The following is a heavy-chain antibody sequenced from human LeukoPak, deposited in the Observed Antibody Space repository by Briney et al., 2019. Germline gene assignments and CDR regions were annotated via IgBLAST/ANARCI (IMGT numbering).Heavy chain of an antibody. CDR1: GFPFSVSW. V-gene: IGHV3-74*01. J-gene: IGHJ4*02. CDR3: AKDWFATTDY. D-gene: IGHD1/OR15-1a*01. CDR2: ITTDETT. Sequence: GGSLRLSCAASGFPFSVSWMHWFRQVPGKGLMWVSRITTDETTTYADSVRGRFSISRDNAKNTVYLQMNSLRVEDTAVYYCAKDWFATTDYWGQGILVTVSS.